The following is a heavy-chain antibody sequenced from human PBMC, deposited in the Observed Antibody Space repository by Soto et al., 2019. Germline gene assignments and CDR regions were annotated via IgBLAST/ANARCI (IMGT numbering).Heavy chain of an antibody. J-gene: IGHJ4*02. V-gene: IGHV3-48*01. CDR3: ASSFQGNIVVVPAAMSSFDY. D-gene: IGHD2-2*01. CDR2: ISSSSSTI. Sequence: VGSLRLSCAASGFTSSSYSMNWVRQAPGKGLEWVSYISSSSSTIYYADSVKGRFTISRDNAKNSLYLQMNSLRAEDTAVYYCASSFQGNIVVVPAAMSSFDYWGQGTLVTVSS. CDR1: GFTSSSYS.